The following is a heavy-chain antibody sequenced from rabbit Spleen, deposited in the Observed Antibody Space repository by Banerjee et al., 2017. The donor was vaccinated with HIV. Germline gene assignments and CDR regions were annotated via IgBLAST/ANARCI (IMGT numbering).Heavy chain of an antibody. D-gene: IGHD1-1*01. V-gene: IGHV1S40*01. J-gene: IGHJ6*01. CDR3: ARDTISSFSSYGMDL. Sequence: QSLEESGGDLVKPGASLTLTCKASGLDFSSSYWICWVRQAPGKGLEWIGCIYTGSGGGTYYASWVNGRFTISKSSSTTVTLQVTSLTAADTATYFCARDTISSFSSYGMDLWGQGTLVTVS. CDR1: GLDFSSSYW. CDR2: IYTGSGGGT.